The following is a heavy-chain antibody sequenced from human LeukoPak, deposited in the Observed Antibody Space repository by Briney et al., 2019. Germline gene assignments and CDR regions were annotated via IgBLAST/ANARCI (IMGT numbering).Heavy chain of an antibody. CDR2: ISGSGGTT. Sequence: PGGSLRLSCAASGFTFSSSAMNWVRQAPGKGLEWVSSISGSGGTTYYADSVKGRFTISRDNSKNTLYLQMNSLRAEDTALYYCAKSRLSGINDAFDIWGQGTMVTVSS. D-gene: IGHD3-3*01. J-gene: IGHJ3*02. CDR3: AKSRLSGINDAFDI. CDR1: GFTFSSSA. V-gene: IGHV3-23*01.